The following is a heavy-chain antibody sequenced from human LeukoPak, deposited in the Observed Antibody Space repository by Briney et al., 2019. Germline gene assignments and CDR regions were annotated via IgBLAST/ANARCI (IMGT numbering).Heavy chain of an antibody. J-gene: IGHJ3*02. CDR1: GYTFTGYY. D-gene: IGHD2-2*01. Sequence: GASVKVSCKASGYTFTGYYMHWVRQAPGQGLEWMGWINPNSGGTNYAQKFQGRVTMTRDTSISTAYMELSRLRSDDTAVYYCARERVVPAAMLHAFDIWGQGTMVTVSS. CDR3: ARERVVPAAMLHAFDI. CDR2: INPNSGGT. V-gene: IGHV1-2*02.